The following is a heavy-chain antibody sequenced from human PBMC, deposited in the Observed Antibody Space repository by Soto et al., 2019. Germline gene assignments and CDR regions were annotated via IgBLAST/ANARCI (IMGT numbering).Heavy chain of an antibody. CDR1: GFTFSSYA. CDR2: ISSNGGST. CDR3: VKDSDCSGGSCYSRDRNFDY. J-gene: IGHJ4*02. Sequence: GGSLRLSCSASGFTFSSYAMHWVRQAPGKGLEYVSAISSNGGSTYYADSVKGRFTISRDNSKNTLYLQMSSLRAEDTAVYYCVKDSDCSGGSCYSRDRNFDYWGQGTLVTVSS. D-gene: IGHD2-15*01. V-gene: IGHV3-64D*08.